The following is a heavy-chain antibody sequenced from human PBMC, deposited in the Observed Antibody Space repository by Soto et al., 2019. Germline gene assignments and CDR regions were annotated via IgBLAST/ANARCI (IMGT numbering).Heavy chain of an antibody. Sequence: SETLSLTCTVSGGSISSYYWSWIRQPPGKGLEWIGYIYYSGSTNYSPSLKSRVTISVDTSKNQFSLRLSSVTAADTAVYYCASGFYDSRGYSEAFDSWGQGTMVTVSS. D-gene: IGHD3-22*01. J-gene: IGHJ3*01. CDR1: GGSISSYY. CDR2: IYYSGST. CDR3: ASGFYDSRGYSEAFDS. V-gene: IGHV4-59*01.